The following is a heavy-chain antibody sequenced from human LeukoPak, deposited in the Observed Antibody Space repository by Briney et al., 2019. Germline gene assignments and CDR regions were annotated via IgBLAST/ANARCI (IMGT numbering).Heavy chain of an antibody. CDR3: ARLLGDSTIYDL. CDR2: INRDGTTK. V-gene: IGHV3-7*03. CDR1: GFTFNRHW. Sequence: GGSLRLSCAASGFTFNRHWMSWVRQAPGKGLEWVATINRDGTTKNYVGSLTDRFIISRDNAESSLFLQLNSLRAEDTAMYYCARLLGDSTIYDLWGQGTLVTVSS. D-gene: IGHD3-16*01. J-gene: IGHJ5*02.